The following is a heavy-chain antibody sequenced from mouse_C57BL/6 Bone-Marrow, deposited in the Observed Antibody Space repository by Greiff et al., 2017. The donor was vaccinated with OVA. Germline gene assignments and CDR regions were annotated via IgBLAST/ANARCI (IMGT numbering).Heavy chain of an antibody. CDR2: IHPNSGST. Sequence: QVQLQQPGAELVKPGASVKLSCKASGYTFTSYWMHWVKQRPGQGLEWIGMIHPNSGSTNYNEMFKSKATLTVDKSSSTAYMQLSSLTSEDSAVYYCAPLLRYFDVWGTGTTVTVSS. CDR3: APLLRYFDV. J-gene: IGHJ1*03. V-gene: IGHV1-64*01. CDR1: GYTFTSYW. D-gene: IGHD2-3*01.